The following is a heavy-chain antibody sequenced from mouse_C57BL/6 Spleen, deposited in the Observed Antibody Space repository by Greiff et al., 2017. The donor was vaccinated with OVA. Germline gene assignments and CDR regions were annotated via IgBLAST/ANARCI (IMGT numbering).Heavy chain of an antibody. V-gene: IGHV1-64*01. CDR3: ASPRYYYAMDY. J-gene: IGHJ4*01. CDR2: IHPNSGST. CDR1: GYTFTSYW. Sequence: QVQLKQPGAELVKPGASVKLSCKASGYTFTSYWMHWVKQRPGQGLEWIGMIHPNSGSTNYNEKFKSKATLTVDKSSSTAYMQLSSLTSEDSAVYYCASPRYYYAMDYWGQGTSVTVSS.